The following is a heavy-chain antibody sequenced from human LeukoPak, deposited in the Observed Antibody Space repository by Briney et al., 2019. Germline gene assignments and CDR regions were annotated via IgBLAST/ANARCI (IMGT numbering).Heavy chain of an antibody. J-gene: IGHJ1*01. CDR3: AKVQDGSATWYEYFQH. CDR2: IKKDGRDK. D-gene: IGHD5-24*01. CDR1: GFTFSRYW. Sequence: GGSLRLSCAASGFTFSRYWMNWVRQAPGKGLEWVANIKKDGRDKNYVDSVKGRFTISRDNAKNSLFLHMDSLRDEDTAVYYCAKVQDGSATWYEYFQHWGQGTLVTVSS. V-gene: IGHV3-7*01.